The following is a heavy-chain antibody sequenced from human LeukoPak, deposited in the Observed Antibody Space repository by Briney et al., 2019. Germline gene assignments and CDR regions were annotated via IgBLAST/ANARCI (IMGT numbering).Heavy chain of an antibody. D-gene: IGHD5-18*01. CDR1: GYTFTSYG. J-gene: IGHJ6*02. CDR2: ISAYNGNT. CDR3: ARVDTAMVYGYYYYGMDV. Sequence: ASVKVSCKASGYTFTSYGISWVRQAPGQGLEWMGWISAYNGNTNYAQKLQGRVTMTTDTSTSTAYMELRSLRSDDTAVYYCARVDTAMVYGYYYYGMDVWGQGTTVTVSS. V-gene: IGHV1-18*01.